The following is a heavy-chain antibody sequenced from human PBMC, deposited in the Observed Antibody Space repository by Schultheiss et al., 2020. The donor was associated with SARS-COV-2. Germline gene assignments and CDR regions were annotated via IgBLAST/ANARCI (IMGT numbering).Heavy chain of an antibody. CDR3: ARVRLRSVTDFDY. D-gene: IGHD4-17*01. J-gene: IGHJ4*02. CDR2: IYHSGST. CDR1: GGSISSYY. V-gene: IGHV4-38-2*01. Sequence: SETLSLTCVVSGGSISSYYWSWIRQPPGKGLEWIGSIYHSGSTYYNPSLKSRVTISVDTSKNQFSLKLSSVTAADTAVYYCARVRLRSVTDFDYWGQGTLVTVSS.